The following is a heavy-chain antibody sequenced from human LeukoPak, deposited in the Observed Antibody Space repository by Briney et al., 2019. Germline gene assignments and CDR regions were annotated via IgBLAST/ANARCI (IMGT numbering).Heavy chain of an antibody. CDR1: GFTFDDCA. CDR3: AKDIMGYCSSTSCYTFDY. J-gene: IGHJ4*02. CDR2: VSWNSGSI. D-gene: IGHD2-2*02. V-gene: IGHV3-9*01. Sequence: GGSLRLSCAASGFTFDDCAMHWVRQAPGKGLEWVSGVSWNSGSIGYADSVKGRFTISRDNAKNSLYLQMNSLRAEDTALYYCAKDIMGYCSSTSCYTFDYWGQGTLVTVSS.